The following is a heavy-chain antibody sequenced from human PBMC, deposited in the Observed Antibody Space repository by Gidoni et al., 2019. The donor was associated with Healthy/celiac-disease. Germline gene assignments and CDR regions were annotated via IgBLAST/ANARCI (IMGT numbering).Heavy chain of an antibody. CDR3: AADPAFSRDGYKTLDY. D-gene: IGHD5-12*01. V-gene: IGHV1-58*02. J-gene: IGHJ4*02. CDR1: GFTFTSSA. Sequence: QMQLVQSGPEVKKPGTSVKVSCKASGFTFTSSAMQWVRQARGQRLEWIGWIVVGSGNTNYAQKFQERVTITRDMSTSTAYMELSSLRSEDTAVYYCAADPAFSRDGYKTLDYWGQGTLVTVSS. CDR2: IVVGSGNT.